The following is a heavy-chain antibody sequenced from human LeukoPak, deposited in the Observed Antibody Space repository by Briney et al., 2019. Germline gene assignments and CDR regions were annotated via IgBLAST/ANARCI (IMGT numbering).Heavy chain of an antibody. D-gene: IGHD1-26*01. CDR2: ISGSGGST. Sequence: PGGSLRLSCAASGFTFSSYAMSWVRQAPGKGLEWVSAISGSGGSTYYADSLKGRCTISTDNSKKTLYLQMNSLRAEDTAVYYCAKDVSGVAGDAFDIWGQGTMVTVSS. CDR3: AKDVSGVAGDAFDI. CDR1: GFTFSSYA. J-gene: IGHJ3*02. V-gene: IGHV3-23*01.